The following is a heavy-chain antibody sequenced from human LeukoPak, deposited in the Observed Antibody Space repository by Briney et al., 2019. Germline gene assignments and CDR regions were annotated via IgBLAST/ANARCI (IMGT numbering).Heavy chain of an antibody. Sequence: SETLSLTCTVSGGSISSYYWSWIRQPPGKGLEWIGYIYYSGSNNYNPSLKSRVTISVDTSKNQFSLKLSSVTAADTAVYYCARVGQWRHFDYWGQGTLVTVSS. CDR2: IYYSGSN. CDR3: ARVGQWRHFDY. J-gene: IGHJ4*02. CDR1: GGSISSYY. D-gene: IGHD6-19*01. V-gene: IGHV4-59*01.